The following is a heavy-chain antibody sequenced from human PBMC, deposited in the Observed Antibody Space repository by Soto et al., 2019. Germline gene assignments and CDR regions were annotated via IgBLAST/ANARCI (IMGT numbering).Heavy chain of an antibody. CDR3: ARVRSNLFDY. CDR2: IHYSGST. Sequence: SETLSVTCTVSGDSISTFYWSWIRQPPGKGLEWIGYIHYSGSTNYNPSLKSQVIISVDTSKNQFSLKLSSVTAADTAVYFCARVRSNLFDYWGQGTLVTVSS. D-gene: IGHD3-3*01. V-gene: IGHV4-59*01. CDR1: GDSISTFY. J-gene: IGHJ4*02.